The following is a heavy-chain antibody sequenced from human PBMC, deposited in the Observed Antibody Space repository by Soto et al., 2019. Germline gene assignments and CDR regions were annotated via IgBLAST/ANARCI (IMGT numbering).Heavy chain of an antibody. CDR1: GFTFSSYA. CDR3: AKVHSSWSGVLKAFDI. V-gene: IGHV3-23*01. J-gene: IGHJ3*02. Sequence: GGSLRLSCAASGFTFSSYAMSWVRQAPGKGLEWVSAISGSGGSTYYADSVKGRFTISRDNSKNTLYLQMNSLRAEDTAVYYCAKVHSSWSGVLKAFDIWGQGTMVTVSS. D-gene: IGHD6-13*01. CDR2: ISGSGGST.